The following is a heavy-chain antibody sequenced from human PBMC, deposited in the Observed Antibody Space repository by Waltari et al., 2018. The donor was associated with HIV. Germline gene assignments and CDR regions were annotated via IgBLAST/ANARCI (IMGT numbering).Heavy chain of an antibody. CDR1: GYTFTSYA. CDR2: INAGNGNT. J-gene: IGHJ6*02. Sequence: QVQLVQSGAEVKKPGASVKVSCTASGYTFTSYAMHWVRQAPGQRLEWMGWINAGNGNTKYSQKFQGRVTITRDTSASTAYMELSSLRSEDTAVYYCASHYDILTGYYPDYYYGMDVWGQGTTVTVSS. V-gene: IGHV1-3*01. D-gene: IGHD3-9*01. CDR3: ASHYDILTGYYPDYYYGMDV.